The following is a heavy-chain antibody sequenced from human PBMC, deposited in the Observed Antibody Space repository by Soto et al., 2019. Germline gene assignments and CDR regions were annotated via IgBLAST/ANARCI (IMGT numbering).Heavy chain of an antibody. V-gene: IGHV3-30-3*01. CDR3: AREDGDYVLSPLFDP. CDR1: GFTFSSYA. Sequence: QVQLVESGGGVVQPGRSLRLSCAASGFTFSSYAMHWVRQAPGKGLEWVAVISYDGSNKYYADSVKGRFTISRDNSKNTLYRQMNSLIAEDTAVYYCAREDGDYVLSPLFDPWGQGTLVTVSS. CDR2: ISYDGSNK. D-gene: IGHD4-17*01. J-gene: IGHJ5*02.